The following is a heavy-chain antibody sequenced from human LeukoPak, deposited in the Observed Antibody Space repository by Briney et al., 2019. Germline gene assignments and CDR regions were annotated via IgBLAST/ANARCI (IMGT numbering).Heavy chain of an antibody. CDR2: INPNSGGT. V-gene: IGHV1-2*04. J-gene: IGHJ6*02. CDR1: GYTFTSYG. D-gene: IGHD3-3*01. CDR3: ARGYYDFWSGYPLGMDV. Sequence: ASVTVSCKASGYTFTSYGISWVRQAPGQGLEWMGWINPNSGGTNYAQKFQGWVTMTRDTSISTAYMELSRLRSDDTAVYYCARGYYDFWSGYPLGMDVWGQGTTVTVSS.